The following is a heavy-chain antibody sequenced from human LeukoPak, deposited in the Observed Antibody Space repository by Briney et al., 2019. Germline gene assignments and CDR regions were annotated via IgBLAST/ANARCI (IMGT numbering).Heavy chain of an antibody. Sequence: GGSLRLSCAASGFTFSSDSMNWVRQAPGKGLEWGSYISSSSSTIYYADSVKGRFTISRDNAQNSLYLQMNSLRAEDTAVYYCARDCLTMVRGVVVTSYYYYMDVWGKGTTVTVSS. D-gene: IGHD3-10*01. CDR2: ISSSSSTI. CDR1: GFTFSSDS. CDR3: ARDCLTMVRGVVVTSYYYYMDV. V-gene: IGHV3-48*01. J-gene: IGHJ6*03.